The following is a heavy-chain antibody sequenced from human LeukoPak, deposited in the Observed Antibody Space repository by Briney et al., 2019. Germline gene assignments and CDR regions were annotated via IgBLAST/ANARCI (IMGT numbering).Heavy chain of an antibody. Sequence: SETLSLTCTVSGGSISRGGYYWSWIRQPPGKGLECIGYIYHSGSTYYNPSLKSRVTISVDTSKNQFCLKLTSLTAADTAVYYCARLRDTSAYYVDYWGQGTLVTVSS. CDR1: GGSISRGGYY. CDR2: IYHSGST. J-gene: IGHJ4*02. D-gene: IGHD3-22*01. V-gene: IGHV4-31*03. CDR3: ARLRDTSAYYVDY.